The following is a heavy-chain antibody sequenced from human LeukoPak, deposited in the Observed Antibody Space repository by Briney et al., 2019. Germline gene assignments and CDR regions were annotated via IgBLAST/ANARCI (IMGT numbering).Heavy chain of an antibody. V-gene: IGHV3-23*01. Sequence: GGSLRLSCAASGFTFSSYSMNWVRQAPGKGLEWVSAISGSGGSTYYADSVKGRFTISRDNSKNTLYLQMNSLRAEDTAVYYCAKFRVAGSSGDYWGQGTLVTVSS. D-gene: IGHD6-19*01. J-gene: IGHJ4*02. CDR3: AKFRVAGSSGDY. CDR2: ISGSGGST. CDR1: GFTFSSYS.